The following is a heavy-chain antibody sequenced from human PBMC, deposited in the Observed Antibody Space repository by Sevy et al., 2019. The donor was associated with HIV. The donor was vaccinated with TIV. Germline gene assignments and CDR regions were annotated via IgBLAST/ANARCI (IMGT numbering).Heavy chain of an antibody. CDR1: GFTFSTYA. J-gene: IGHJ4*02. CDR3: AKDRVSGTYYTGDFDC. V-gene: IGHV3-23*01. CDR2: ISGSGGST. D-gene: IGHD3-10*01. Sequence: GGSRRLSCAASGFTFSTYAMTWVRQAPGKGLEWVSVISGSGGSTYYADSVQGRFTISRDNSKNTLYLQMNSLRPEDTAVYYCAKDRVSGTYYTGDFDCWGQGTLVTVSS.